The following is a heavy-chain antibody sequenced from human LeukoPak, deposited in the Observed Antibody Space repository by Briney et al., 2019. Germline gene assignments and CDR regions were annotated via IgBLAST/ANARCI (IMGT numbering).Heavy chain of an antibody. CDR1: GFTFSRYA. CDR3: ARDRDLGAAAYCFDY. D-gene: IGHD6-13*01. J-gene: IGHJ4*02. V-gene: IGHV3-30-3*01. Sequence: GGSLRLSCAVSGFTFSRYAMHWVRQAPGKGLEWVAVISHNGNDKYNADSVKGRFTISRDNSKNTLYLQMNSLRAEDTVMYYCARDRDLGAAAYCFDYWGRGTLVTVSS. CDR2: ISHNGNDK.